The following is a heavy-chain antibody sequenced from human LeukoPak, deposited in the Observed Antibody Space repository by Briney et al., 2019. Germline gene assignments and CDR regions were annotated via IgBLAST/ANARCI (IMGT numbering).Heavy chain of an antibody. D-gene: IGHD5-12*01. Sequence: SETLSLTCTVSGGSISSYYWSWIRQPAGKGLEWIGRIYTSGSTNYNPSLKSRVTMSVDTSKNQFSLNLSSATAADTAVYYCARDINLIVAEQNWFDPWGQGTLVIVSS. CDR2: IYTSGST. CDR3: ARDINLIVAEQNWFDP. J-gene: IGHJ5*02. V-gene: IGHV4-4*07. CDR1: GGSISSYY.